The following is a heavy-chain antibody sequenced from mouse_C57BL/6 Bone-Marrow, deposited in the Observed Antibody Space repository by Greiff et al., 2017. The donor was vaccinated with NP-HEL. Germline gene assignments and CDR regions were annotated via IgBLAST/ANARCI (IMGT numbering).Heavy chain of an antibody. CDR1: GYTFTSYW. Sequence: QVQLQQPGAELVKPGASVKLSCKASGYTFTSYWMHWVKQRPGRGLEWIGRIDPNSGGTKYNEKFKSKATLTVDKSSSTAYMQLSSLTSEDSAVYYCARRSIYYYGSSFFYAMDYWGQGTSVTVSS. D-gene: IGHD1-1*01. CDR2: IDPNSGGT. J-gene: IGHJ4*01. V-gene: IGHV1-62-3*01. CDR3: ARRSIYYYGSSFFYAMDY.